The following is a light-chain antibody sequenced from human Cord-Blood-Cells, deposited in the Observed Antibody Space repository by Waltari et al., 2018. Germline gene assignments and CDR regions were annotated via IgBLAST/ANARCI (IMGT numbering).Light chain of an antibody. J-gene: IGLJ2*01. CDR1: SSNIGSNT. V-gene: IGLV1-44*01. CDR2: SNN. Sequence: QSVLTQPPSASGTPGQRVTISCSGSSSNIGSNTVNWYQQLPGTAPKLLIYSNNQPPSGLPDRFSGAKSGTSASLAISGLQSEDEADYYCAAWDHSLNGVVFGGGTKLTVL. CDR3: AAWDHSLNGVV.